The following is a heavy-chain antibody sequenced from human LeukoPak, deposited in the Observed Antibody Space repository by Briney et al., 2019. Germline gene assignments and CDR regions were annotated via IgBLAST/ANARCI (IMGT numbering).Heavy chain of an antibody. V-gene: IGHV4-59*01. CDR2: ISYIGST. CDR3: ARDQISINALDM. CDR1: GASISGDY. J-gene: IGHJ3*02. Sequence: SETLSLTCTVSGASISGDYLTWIRHAPGKGLEWIGYISYIGSTNYNPSLKSRVTISVDTSKNLFSLKLRSVTAADTAVYYCARDQISINALDMWGQGTMVTVSS. D-gene: IGHD1-14*01.